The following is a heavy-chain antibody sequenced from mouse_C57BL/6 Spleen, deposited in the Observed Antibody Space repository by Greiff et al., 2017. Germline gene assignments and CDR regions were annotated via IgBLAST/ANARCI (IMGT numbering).Heavy chain of an antibody. Sequence: VQLQQSGAELVRPGASVKLSCKASGYTFTDYYINWVKQRPGQGLEWIARIYPGSGNTYYNEKFKGKGTLTAAKSSSTAYMQLSSLTSEDSAVYFCARRGITTVVAGDAMDYWGKGTSGTVSS. CDR3: ARRGITTVVAGDAMDY. CDR2: IYPGSGNT. CDR1: GYTFTDYY. V-gene: IGHV1-76*01. D-gene: IGHD1-1*01. J-gene: IGHJ4*01.